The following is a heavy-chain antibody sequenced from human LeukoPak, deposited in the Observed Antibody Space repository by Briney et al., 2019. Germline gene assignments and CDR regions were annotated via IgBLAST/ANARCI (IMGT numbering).Heavy chain of an antibody. Sequence: GGSLRLSCATSGFTFSSFTMNWVRQAPGKGLEWVSTISDGSRDTHYAGSVRGRFTISRDDSQNIVYLQMDSLRAEDTALYYCTTRLRDHFDYWGQGTQVTVSS. V-gene: IGHV3-23*01. CDR3: TTRLRDHFDY. CDR2: ISDGSRDT. D-gene: IGHD5-12*01. J-gene: IGHJ4*02. CDR1: GFTFSSFT.